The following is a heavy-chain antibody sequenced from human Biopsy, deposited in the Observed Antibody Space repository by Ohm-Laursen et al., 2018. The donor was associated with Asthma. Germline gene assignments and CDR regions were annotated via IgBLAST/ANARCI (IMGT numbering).Heavy chain of an antibody. D-gene: IGHD2-2*01. V-gene: IGHV1-69*13. CDR3: ARKAGSCISRTCYSLDF. CDR2: INSVFGTT. J-gene: IGHJ4*02. Sequence: GASVKVSCKSLGGTFNTYVIGWVRQAPGQGLEWIGGINSVFGTTTYPQKFQDRVTITADDSPSTVYMELSSLRSEDTAVYYCARKAGSCISRTCYSLDFWGQGTLVTVSS. CDR1: GGTFNTYV.